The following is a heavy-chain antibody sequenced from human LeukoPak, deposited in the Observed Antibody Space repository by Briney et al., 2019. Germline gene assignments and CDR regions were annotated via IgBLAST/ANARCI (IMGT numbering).Heavy chain of an antibody. CDR1: GYTFTGYY. Sequence: ASVKVSCKASGYTFTGYYMHWVRQAPGQGLEWMGWINPNSGGTNYAQKFQGRVTMTRDTSISTAYMELSSLRSEDTAVYYCARGRLGYCSSTSCHLPNYYYMDVWGKGTTVTISS. V-gene: IGHV1-2*02. D-gene: IGHD2-2*01. J-gene: IGHJ6*03. CDR2: INPNSGGT. CDR3: ARGRLGYCSSTSCHLPNYYYMDV.